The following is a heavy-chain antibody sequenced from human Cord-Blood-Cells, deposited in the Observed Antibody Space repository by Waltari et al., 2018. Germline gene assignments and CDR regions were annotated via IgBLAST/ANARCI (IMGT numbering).Heavy chain of an antibody. J-gene: IGHJ4*02. CDR3: ARHGGYFDY. CDR1: GGPITSSSYY. CDR2: IYYSGST. D-gene: IGHD3-10*01. V-gene: IGHV4-39*07. Sequence: QLQLHESGQGLVKPSETLSLTCTVSGGPITSSSYYWGWLRQPPGKGLEWIGSIYYSGSTYYNPSLKSRVTISVDTSKNQFSLKLSSVTAADTAVYYCARHGGYFDYWGQGTLVTVSS.